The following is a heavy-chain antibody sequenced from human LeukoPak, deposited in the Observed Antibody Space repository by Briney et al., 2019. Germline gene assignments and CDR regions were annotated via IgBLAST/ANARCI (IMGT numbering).Heavy chain of an antibody. CDR1: GVSLRSYF. Sequence: SETLSLTCSVSGVSLRSYFWSWIRQPAGKTLEWIGRINTSGSSKYNTSLKSRVTMSVDTSKNQFSLKLSPVTAADTAVYYCARDRIGWPGFDPWGQGTLVTVSS. CDR3: ARDRIGWPGFDP. CDR2: INTSGSS. D-gene: IGHD6-19*01. J-gene: IGHJ5*02. V-gene: IGHV4-4*07.